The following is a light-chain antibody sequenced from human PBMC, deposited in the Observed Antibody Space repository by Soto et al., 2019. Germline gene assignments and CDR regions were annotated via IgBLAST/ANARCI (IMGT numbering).Light chain of an antibody. CDR2: GIS. J-gene: IGKJ4*01. V-gene: IGKV3-20*01. CDR3: QQYGSSLLT. CDR1: QSISSSY. Sequence: EMVLTQSPGTLSLSPGERATLSCRASQSISSSYLAWYQQKPGQAPRLLSYGISSRATGIPDRFSGSGSGRDFTLTINRLEPQEFGVYYCQQYGSSLLTFGGGTKVEI.